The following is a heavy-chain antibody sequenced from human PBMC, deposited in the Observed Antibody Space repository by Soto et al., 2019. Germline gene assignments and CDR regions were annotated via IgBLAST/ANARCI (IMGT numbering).Heavy chain of an antibody. D-gene: IGHD2-15*01. V-gene: IGHV3-11*06. J-gene: IGHJ4*02. CDR3: VRGGGGGLFDY. CDR2: ISPGSRYP. CDR1: GFTFGDSC. Sequence: GGSLRLSCAGSGFTFGDSCMSWIRKAPGKGLEWLSYISPGSRYPAYADSVKGRFTISRDNAKRSLYLQMMSLTAEDTAIYYCVRGGGGGLFDYWGQGTLVTVSS.